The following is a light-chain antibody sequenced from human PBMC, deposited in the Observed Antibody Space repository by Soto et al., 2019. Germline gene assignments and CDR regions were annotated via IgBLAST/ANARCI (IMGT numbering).Light chain of an antibody. CDR1: QSVNNN. CDR2: GAS. J-gene: IGKJ5*01. Sequence: EIILTQSPASLSVSPGERATLSCRASQSVNNNLAWYQQKRGQAPRLLIYGASTRATGIPGRFRGSGSGTEFTLTITSLQSEDFAVYFCQQYNNWPPLSFGQGTRLEIK. V-gene: IGKV3-15*01. CDR3: QQYNNWPPLS.